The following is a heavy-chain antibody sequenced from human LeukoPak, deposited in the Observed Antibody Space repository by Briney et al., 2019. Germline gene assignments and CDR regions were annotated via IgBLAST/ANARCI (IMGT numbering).Heavy chain of an antibody. J-gene: IGHJ6*02. CDR3: ARDSPRIYDSSGYYYYYGMDV. D-gene: IGHD3-22*01. V-gene: IGHV1-18*01. CDR1: GGTFGSYA. Sequence: ASVKVSCKASGGTFGSYAISWVRQAPGQGLEWMGWISAYNGNTNYAQKLQGRVTMTTDTSTSTAYMELRSLRSDDTAVYYCARDSPRIYDSSGYYYYYGMDVWGQGTTVTVSS. CDR2: ISAYNGNT.